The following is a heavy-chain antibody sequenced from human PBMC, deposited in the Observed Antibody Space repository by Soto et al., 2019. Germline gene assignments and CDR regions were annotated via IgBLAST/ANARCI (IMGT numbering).Heavy chain of an antibody. V-gene: IGHV3-30-3*01. CDR3: ARDSGYGQGYFDY. J-gene: IGHJ4*02. Sequence: GGSLRLSCAASGVTFSSYSMHWVRQAPGKGLEWVAVISYDGSNKYYADSVKGRFTISRDNSKNTLYLQMNSLRAEDTAVYYCARDSGYGQGYFDYWGQGTLVTVSS. D-gene: IGHD5-12*01. CDR2: ISYDGSNK. CDR1: GVTFSSYS.